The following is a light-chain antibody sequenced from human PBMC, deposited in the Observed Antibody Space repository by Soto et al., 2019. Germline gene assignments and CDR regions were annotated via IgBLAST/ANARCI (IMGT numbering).Light chain of an antibody. CDR3: QHAFSAPLT. CDR1: QNIKKF. Sequence: DIQMTQSPTSLSAPVGDSVTITCRASQNIKKFLNWYQQKPGTAPKLLIYTASSEQAGFPSRFSRSGSGTDFILTLSNLQPEDFATYSCQHAFSAPLTFGGGTRVEV. J-gene: IGKJ4*01. V-gene: IGKV1-39*01. CDR2: TAS.